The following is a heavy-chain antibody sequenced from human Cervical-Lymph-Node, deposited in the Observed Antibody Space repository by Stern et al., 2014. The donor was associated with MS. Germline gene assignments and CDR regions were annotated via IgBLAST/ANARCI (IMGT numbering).Heavy chain of an antibody. J-gene: IGHJ6*02. V-gene: IGHV3-33*01. CDR1: GFTFSSYG. D-gene: IGHD6-13*01. CDR3: ARSSSPSPYYYYGMDV. Sequence: VQLVEAGGGVVQPGRALRLSCAASGFTFSSYGMHWVRQAPGKRLEWMAVIWYDGSNKYYAVSVKGRFTISRDNSKNTLYLQMNSLRAEDTAVYYCARSSSPSPYYYYGMDVWGQGTTVTVSS. CDR2: IWYDGSNK.